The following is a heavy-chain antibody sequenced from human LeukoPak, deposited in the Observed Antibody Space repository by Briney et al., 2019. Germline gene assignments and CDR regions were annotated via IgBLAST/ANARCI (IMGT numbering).Heavy chain of an antibody. Sequence: GGSLRLSCAASAFTVSRYEMNWVRQAPGKGLEWASYISSSGTTIYYADSVKGRFSISRDIAKNSLYLQMNSLRVEDTAVYYCAKYGDYKYFQHWGQATLVTVSS. CDR2: ISSSGTTI. CDR3: AKYGDYKYFQH. J-gene: IGHJ1*01. V-gene: IGHV3-48*03. D-gene: IGHD4-17*01. CDR1: AFTVSRYE.